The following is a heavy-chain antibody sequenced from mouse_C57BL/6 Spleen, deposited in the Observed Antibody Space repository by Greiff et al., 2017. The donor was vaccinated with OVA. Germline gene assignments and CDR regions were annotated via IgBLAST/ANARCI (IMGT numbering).Heavy chain of an antibody. D-gene: IGHD3-2*02. CDR2: IDPETGGT. J-gene: IGHJ3*01. CDR3: TREKTAQATGFAY. V-gene: IGHV1-15*01. CDR1: GYTFTDYE. Sequence: VQLQQSGAELVRPGASVTLSCKASGYTFTDYEMHWVKQTPVHGLEWIGAIDPETGGTAYNQKFKGKAILTADKSSSTAYMELRSLTSEDSAVYYCTREKTAQATGFAYWGQGTLVTVSA.